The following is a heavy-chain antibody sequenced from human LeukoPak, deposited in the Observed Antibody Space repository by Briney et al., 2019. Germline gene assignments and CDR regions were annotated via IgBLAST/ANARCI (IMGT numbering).Heavy chain of an antibody. CDR1: GFTFSSYA. J-gene: IGHJ6*02. CDR2: ISYDGSNK. Sequence: SGGSLRLSCAASGFTFSSYAMHWVRQAPGKGLEWVAVISYDGSNKYYADSVKGRFTISRDNSKNTLYLQMNSLRAEDTAVYYCAKEYCSSTSCPFQSHGMDVWGQGTTVTVSS. CDR3: AKEYCSSTSCPFQSHGMDV. D-gene: IGHD2-2*01. V-gene: IGHV3-30-3*01.